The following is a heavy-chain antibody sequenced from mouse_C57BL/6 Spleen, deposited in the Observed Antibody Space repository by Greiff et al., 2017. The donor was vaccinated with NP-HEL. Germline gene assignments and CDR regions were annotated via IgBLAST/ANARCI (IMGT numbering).Heavy chain of an antibody. Sequence: EVKLVESGGDLVKPGGSLKLSCAASGFTFSSYGMSWVRQTPDKRLEWVATISSGGSYTYYPDSVKGRFTISRDNAKNTLYLQMSSLKSEDTAMYYCARQDYGLYYAMDYWGQGTSVTVSS. CDR3: ARQDYGLYYAMDY. CDR2: ISSGGSYT. J-gene: IGHJ4*01. CDR1: GFTFSSYG. V-gene: IGHV5-6*01. D-gene: IGHD1-1*01.